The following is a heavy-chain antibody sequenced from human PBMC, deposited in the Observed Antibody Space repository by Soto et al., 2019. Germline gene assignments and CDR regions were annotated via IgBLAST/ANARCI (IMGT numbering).Heavy chain of an antibody. CDR2: IKSKTDGGTT. D-gene: IGHD4-17*01. CDR1: GFTFSNAW. V-gene: IGHV3-15*01. Sequence: EVQLVESGGGLVKPGGSLRLSCAASGFTFSNAWMSWVRQAPRKGLEWVGRIKSKTDGGTTDYAAPVKGRFTISRDDSKNTLYLQMNSLKTEDTAVSSCTTDPFYGDYVVNAFDIWGQGTMVTVSS. J-gene: IGHJ3*02. CDR3: TTDPFYGDYVVNAFDI.